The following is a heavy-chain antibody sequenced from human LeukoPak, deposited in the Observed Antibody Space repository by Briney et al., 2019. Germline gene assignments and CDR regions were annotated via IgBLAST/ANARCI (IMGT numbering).Heavy chain of an antibody. D-gene: IGHD1-26*01. CDR1: GFTFSSYG. CDR3: ARDYGGYGVFDY. Sequence: GSLRLSCAASGFTFSSYGMHWVRQAPGKGLEWVAVIWYDGSNKYYADSVKGRFTISRDNSKNTLYLQMNGLRAEDTAVYYCARDYGGYGVFDYWGQGTLVTVSS. V-gene: IGHV3-33*01. J-gene: IGHJ4*02. CDR2: IWYDGSNK.